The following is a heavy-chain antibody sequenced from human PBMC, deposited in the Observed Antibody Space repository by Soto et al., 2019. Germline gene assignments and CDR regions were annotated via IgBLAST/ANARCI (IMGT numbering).Heavy chain of an antibody. D-gene: IGHD1-26*01. CDR2: INHSGST. J-gene: IGHJ4*02. CDR3: AREGIVGATDY. Sequence: QVQLQQWGAGLLKPSETLSLTCAVYGGSFSGYYWSWIRQPPGKGLEWIGEINHSGSTNYNPSLKSRVTISVDPSKNQFSLKLSSVTAADTAVYYCAREGIVGATDYWGQGTLVTVSS. V-gene: IGHV4-34*01. CDR1: GGSFSGYY.